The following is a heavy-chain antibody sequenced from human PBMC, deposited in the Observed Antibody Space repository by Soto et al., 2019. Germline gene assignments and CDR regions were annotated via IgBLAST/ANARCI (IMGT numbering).Heavy chain of an antibody. CDR3: ARGITLPTPLDY. J-gene: IGHJ4*02. Sequence: ASVKVSCKASGNTVPNYAIHWVRQAPGQRLEWMGWINGGNGNTYYSQKFQGRVTITRDTSASTAYMELSSLRSEDTAVYYCARGITLPTPLDYWGQGTLVTVSS. CDR2: INGGNGNT. V-gene: IGHV1-3*01. D-gene: IGHD1-20*01. CDR1: GNTVPNYA.